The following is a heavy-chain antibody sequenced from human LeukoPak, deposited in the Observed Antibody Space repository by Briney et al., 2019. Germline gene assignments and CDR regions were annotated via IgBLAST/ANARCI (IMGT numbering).Heavy chain of an antibody. V-gene: IGHV4-4*07. J-gene: IGHJ4*02. CDR2: LFTTVKA. CDR3: ARDKLLWFGELTRQVHIFDY. CDR1: GGSISDYY. Sequence: SETLSLTCTVSGGSISDYYWTWIRQPAGGGLEWIGRLFTTVKANYNPSLKSRVTMSVDTSKNQFSLKLSSVTAADTAVYYCARDKLLWFGELTRQVHIFDYWGQGTLVTVSS. D-gene: IGHD3-10*01.